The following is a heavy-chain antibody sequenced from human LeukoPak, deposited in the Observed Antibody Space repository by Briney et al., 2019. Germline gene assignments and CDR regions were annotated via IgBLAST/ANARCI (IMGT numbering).Heavy chain of an antibody. CDR1: GGSISSSSYY. D-gene: IGHD3-22*01. J-gene: IGHJ4*02. CDR3: ARGGGSYHDSSFDY. V-gene: IGHV4-39*07. Sequence: PSETLSLTCTVSGGSISSSSYYWGWIRQPPGKGLEWIGSIYYSGSTYYNPSLKSRVTISVDTSKNQFSLKLSSVTAADTAVYYCARGGGSYHDSSFDYWGQGTLVTVSS. CDR2: IYYSGST.